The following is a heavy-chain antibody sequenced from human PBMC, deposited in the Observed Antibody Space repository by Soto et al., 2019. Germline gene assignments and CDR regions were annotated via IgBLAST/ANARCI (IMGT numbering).Heavy chain of an antibody. Sequence: GGSLRLSCAASGFTFSSYSMNWVRQAPGKGLEWVSSISSSSSYIYYADSVKGRFTISRDNAKNSLYLQMNSLRAEDTAVYYCARPPNYYDSRGYYGYWGQGTLVTVSS. CDR1: GFTFSSYS. J-gene: IGHJ4*02. CDR3: ARPPNYYDSRGYYGY. D-gene: IGHD3-22*01. V-gene: IGHV3-21*01. CDR2: ISSSSSYI.